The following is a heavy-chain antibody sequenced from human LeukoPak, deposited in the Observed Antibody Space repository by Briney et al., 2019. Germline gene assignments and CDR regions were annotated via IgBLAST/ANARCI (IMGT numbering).Heavy chain of an antibody. V-gene: IGHV4-59*01. J-gene: IGHJ4*02. CDR2: IYYSGST. CDR1: GGSINSYY. Sequence: KTSETLSLTCTVSGGSINSYYWSWIRQPPGMGLEWIAYIYYSGSTSYNPSLKSRVTISVDTSKNQFSLKLNSVTAADTAMYYCARLFHPALSGNYPFDYWGQGTLVTVSS. CDR3: ARLFHPALSGNYPFDY. D-gene: IGHD1-26*01.